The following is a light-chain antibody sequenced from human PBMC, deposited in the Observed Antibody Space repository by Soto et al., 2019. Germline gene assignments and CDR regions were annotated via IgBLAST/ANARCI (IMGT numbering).Light chain of an antibody. CDR3: QQRSTPLT. J-gene: IGKJ4*01. CDR2: DAS. V-gene: IGKV3-11*01. CDR1: QSVSSY. Sequence: EIVLTQSPATLSLSPAERATLSCRASQSVSSYLAWYQQKPGQAPRLLIYDASSRATGIPARFSGSGSGTDFTLTISSLEPEDFAVYYCQQRSTPLTFGGGTKVEIK.